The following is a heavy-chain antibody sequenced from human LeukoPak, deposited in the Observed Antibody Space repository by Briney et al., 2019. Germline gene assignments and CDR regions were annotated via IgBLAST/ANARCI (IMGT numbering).Heavy chain of an antibody. V-gene: IGHV4-61*02. CDR2: IYITGST. D-gene: IGHD4-23*01. CDR1: GDSIRSGNFH. Sequence: SETLSLTCSVSGDSIRSGNFHWNWIRQPAGKGLEWIGRIYITGSTDYNPSLKSRVTMSVDTSNNQFSLKLTSVTAADMAVYYCAKSWGYAANSLHIQHWGQGARVIVSA. CDR3: AKSWGYAANSLHIQH. J-gene: IGHJ1*01.